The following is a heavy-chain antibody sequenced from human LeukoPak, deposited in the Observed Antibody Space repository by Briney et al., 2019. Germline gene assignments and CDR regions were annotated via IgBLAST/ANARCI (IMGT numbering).Heavy chain of an antibody. CDR1: GFTFSSYW. D-gene: IGHD5-18*01. V-gene: IGHV3-7*05. J-gene: IGHJ4*02. Sequence: GGSLRLSCAASGFTFSSYWMSWVRQAPGEGLEWVANIKQDGSEKYYVDSVKGRFTISRDNAKNSLSLQMNSLRAENTAVYYCARDLWGYSPHAYWGQGTLVTVSS. CDR3: ARDLWGYSPHAY. CDR2: IKQDGSEK.